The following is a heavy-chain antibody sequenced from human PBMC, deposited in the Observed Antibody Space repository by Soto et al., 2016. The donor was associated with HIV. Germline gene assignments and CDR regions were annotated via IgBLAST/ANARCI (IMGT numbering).Heavy chain of an antibody. J-gene: IGHJ3*01. CDR3: ARVMFRYGYDAFDV. Sequence: QVHLVQSGTEVKKPGASVKVSCKASGYTFTSYDINWVRQATGQGLEWMGWINPNSGVTNFAQKVQGRIIMTTDTSISTAYMELSSLRSDDTAVYYCARVMFRYGYDAFDVWGQGTLVTVSS. CDR2: INPNSGVT. V-gene: IGHV1-2*02. D-gene: IGHD5-18*01. CDR1: GYTFTSYD.